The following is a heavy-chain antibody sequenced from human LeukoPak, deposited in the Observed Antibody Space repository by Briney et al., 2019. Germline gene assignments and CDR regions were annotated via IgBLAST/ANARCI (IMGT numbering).Heavy chain of an antibody. J-gene: IGHJ4*02. CDR2: INPNSGGT. CDR3: ARVRLPGYDTSGLDY. D-gene: IGHD3-9*01. CDR1: GYTFTGYY. V-gene: IGHV1-2*02. Sequence: ASVKVSCKASGYTFTGYYMHWVRQAPGQGLEWMGWINPNSGGTNYAQKFQGRVTMTRDTSTSTVYMELSSLRSEDTAVYYCARVRLPGYDTSGLDYWGQGTPVTVSS.